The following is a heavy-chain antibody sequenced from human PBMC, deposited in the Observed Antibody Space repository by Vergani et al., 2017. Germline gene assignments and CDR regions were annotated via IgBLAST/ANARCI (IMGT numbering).Heavy chain of an antibody. Sequence: QVHLVESGGGVVQPGRSLRLSCVVSGFTSSYYGMHWVRQAPGKGLEWVAVISYDGTQKYYADSVKGRFTISRDNSKSTLYLQMNSLRTEDTAVYYCATKSCGTPGCQIGYFREWGQGILATVSS. V-gene: IGHV3-30*03. CDR3: ATKSCGTPGCQIGYFRE. CDR2: ISYDGTQK. D-gene: IGHD1-1*01. J-gene: IGHJ1*01. CDR1: GFTSSYYG.